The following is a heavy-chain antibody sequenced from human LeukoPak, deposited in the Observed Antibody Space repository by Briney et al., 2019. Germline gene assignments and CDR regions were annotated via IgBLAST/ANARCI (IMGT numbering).Heavy chain of an antibody. D-gene: IGHD2-21*01. CDR3: ARDLLGVVVIAHNWFDP. Sequence: ASVKVSCKASGGTFSSYTISWVRQAPGQGLEWMGRIIPILGIANYAQKFQGRVTITADKSTSTAYMELSSLRSEVTAVYYCARDLLGVVVIAHNWFDPWGQGTLVTVSS. CDR2: IIPILGIA. V-gene: IGHV1-69*04. CDR1: GGTFSSYT. J-gene: IGHJ5*02.